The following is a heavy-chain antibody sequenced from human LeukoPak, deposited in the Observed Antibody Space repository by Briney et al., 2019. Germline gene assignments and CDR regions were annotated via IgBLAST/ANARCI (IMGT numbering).Heavy chain of an antibody. D-gene: IGHD3-10*01. J-gene: IGHJ4*02. V-gene: IGHV1-24*01. CDR1: GYTLTELS. CDR3: ATDRITMVRGVITSYYFDY. Sequence: ASVKVSCKVSGYTLTELSMHWVRQAPGKGGEGRGGFDPEDGETIYTQKFQGRDTMTEDTSTATAYMELSSLRSEDTAVYYCATDRITMVRGVITSYYFDYWGQGTLVTVSS. CDR2: FDPEDGET.